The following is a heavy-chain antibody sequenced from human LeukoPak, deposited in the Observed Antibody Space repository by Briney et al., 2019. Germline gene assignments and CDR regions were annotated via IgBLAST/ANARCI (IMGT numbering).Heavy chain of an antibody. V-gene: IGHV3-30*18. CDR2: ISYDGSNK. CDR3: AKDTAYAYYYDSSGYYLPGY. Sequence: GGSPRLSCAASGFTFSSYGMHWVRQAPGKGLEWVAAISYDGSNKYYAGSVKGRFTISRDNSKNTLYLQMSSLRAEDTAVYYCAKDTAYAYYYDSSGYYLPGYWGQGTLVTVSS. D-gene: IGHD3-22*01. J-gene: IGHJ4*02. CDR1: GFTFSSYG.